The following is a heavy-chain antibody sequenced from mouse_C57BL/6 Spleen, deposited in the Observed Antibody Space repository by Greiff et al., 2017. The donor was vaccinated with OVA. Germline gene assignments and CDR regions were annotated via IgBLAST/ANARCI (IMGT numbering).Heavy chain of an antibody. J-gene: IGHJ2*01. D-gene: IGHD1-1*01. V-gene: IGHV1-19*01. Sequence: EVQLQQSGPVLVKPGASVKMSCKASGYTFTDYYMNWVKQSHGKSLEWIGVINPYNGGTSYNQKFKGKATLTVDKSSSTAYMELNSLTSEDSAVYYCARSDTTVVHFDYWGQGTTLTVSS. CDR3: ARSDTTVVHFDY. CDR2: INPYNGGT. CDR1: GYTFTDYY.